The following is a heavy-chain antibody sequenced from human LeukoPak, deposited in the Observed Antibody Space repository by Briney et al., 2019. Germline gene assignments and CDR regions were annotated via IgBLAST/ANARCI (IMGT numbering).Heavy chain of an antibody. CDR2: ISAYNDNT. J-gene: IGHJ4*02. Sequence: GASVKVSCKASGYTFTNFIINWVRQAPGQGLEWMGWISAYNDNTSYAQMFQDRVTISTDTSTSTAYMELRSLRFDDTAVYYCARLGYCSSNSCYGVDYWGQGTLVTVSS. V-gene: IGHV1-18*01. D-gene: IGHD2-2*01. CDR3: ARLGYCSSNSCYGVDY. CDR1: GYTFTNFI.